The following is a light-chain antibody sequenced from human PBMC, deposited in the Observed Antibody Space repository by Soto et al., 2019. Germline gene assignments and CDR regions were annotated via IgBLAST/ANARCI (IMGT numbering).Light chain of an antibody. CDR3: AVWDDNPNGVV. J-gene: IGLJ2*01. CDR1: WSNIGNNA. CDR2: YDD. V-gene: IGLV1-36*01. Sequence: QSVLTQPPSVSKAPRQRVTISCSGSWSNIGNNAVNWYQQLPGKAPKLLIYYDDLLSSGVSDRFSGSKSGTSASLAISGLQSEDEADYYCAVWDDNPNGVVFGGGTKLTVL.